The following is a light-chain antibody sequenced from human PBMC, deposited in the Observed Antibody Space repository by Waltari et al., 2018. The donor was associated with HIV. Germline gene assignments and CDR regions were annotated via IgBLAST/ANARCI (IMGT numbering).Light chain of an antibody. J-gene: IGKJ1*01. Sequence: DIQMTQSPSSLSASVGDRVPITCRASQNITSYLNWYQQKPGKAPKLLIYATSTLQSGVPSRFSASGSGTDFTLTISSLQPEDFATYYCQQSYSTPRTFGQGTKVEIK. CDR3: QQSYSTPRT. CDR1: QNITSY. V-gene: IGKV1-39*01. CDR2: ATS.